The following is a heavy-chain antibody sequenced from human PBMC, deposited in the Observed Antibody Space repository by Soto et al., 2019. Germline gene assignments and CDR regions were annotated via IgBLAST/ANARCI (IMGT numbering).Heavy chain of an antibody. D-gene: IGHD2-15*01. CDR1: GGTFSGYY. J-gene: IGHJ6*03. Sequence: SETLSLTCAVYGGTFSGYYWSWIRQPPGKGLEWIGEINHSGSTNYNPSLKSRVTISVDTSKNQSSLKLSSVTAADTAVYYCAGGGGDCSGGSCYSGRYYYYYYYYMDVWGKGTTVTVSS. CDR3: AGGGGDCSGGSCYSGRYYYYYYYYMDV. V-gene: IGHV4-34*01. CDR2: INHSGST.